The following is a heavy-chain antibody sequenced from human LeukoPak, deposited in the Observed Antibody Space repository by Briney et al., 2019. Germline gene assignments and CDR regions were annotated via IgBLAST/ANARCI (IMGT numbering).Heavy chain of an antibody. CDR3: ARDLGGSCQFDP. D-gene: IGHD2-15*01. V-gene: IGHV3-21*01. CDR1: GFTFSSYS. CDR2: ISSGSSYI. Sequence: GGSLRLSCAASGFTFSSYSMNWVRQAPGKGLEWVSSISSGSSYIYYADSVKGRFTISRDNAKNSLYLQMNSLRAEDTAVYYCARDLGGSCQFDPWGQGTLVTVSS. J-gene: IGHJ5*02.